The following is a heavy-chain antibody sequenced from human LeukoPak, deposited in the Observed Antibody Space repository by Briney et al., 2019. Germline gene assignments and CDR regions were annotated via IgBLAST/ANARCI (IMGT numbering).Heavy chain of an antibody. J-gene: IGHJ4*02. CDR3: AKDLRYYDSSGPEY. CDR2: FDPEDGET. Sequence: VSVKVSCKVSGYTLTELSMHWVRQAPGKGLEWMGGFDPEDGETIYAQKFQGRVTMTEDTSTDTAYMELNSLRAEDTAVYYCAKDLRYYDSSGPEYWGQGTLVTVSS. D-gene: IGHD3-22*01. V-gene: IGHV1-24*01. CDR1: GYTLTELS.